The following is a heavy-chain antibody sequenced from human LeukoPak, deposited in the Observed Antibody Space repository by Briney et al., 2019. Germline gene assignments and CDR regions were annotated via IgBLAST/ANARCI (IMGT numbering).Heavy chain of an antibody. CDR3: ARDGYCSSTSCYDGAFDI. J-gene: IGHJ3*02. Sequence: GRSLRLSCAASGFTFSSYAMHWVRQAPGKGLEWVAVISYDGSNKYYADSVKGRFTISRDNSKNTLYLQMNSLRAEDTAVYYCARDGYCSSTSCYDGAFDIWGQGTMVTVSS. CDR1: GFTFSSYA. D-gene: IGHD2-2*03. CDR2: ISYDGSNK. V-gene: IGHV3-30*04.